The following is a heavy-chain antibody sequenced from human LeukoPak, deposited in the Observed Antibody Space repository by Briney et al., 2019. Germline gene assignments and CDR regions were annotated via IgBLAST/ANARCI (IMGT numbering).Heavy chain of an antibody. CDR2: IKQDGSEK. J-gene: IGHJ4*02. D-gene: IGHD4-23*01. CDR3: AEAYSRGWTTVVTLYFDY. V-gene: IGHV3-7*03. Sequence: GGSLRLSCAASGFTFSSYWMSWVRQAPGKGLEWVANIKQDGSEKYYVDSVKGRFTISRGNAKNSLYLQMNSLRAEDTALYYCAEAYSRGWTTVVTLYFDYWGQGTLVTVSS. CDR1: GFTFSSYW.